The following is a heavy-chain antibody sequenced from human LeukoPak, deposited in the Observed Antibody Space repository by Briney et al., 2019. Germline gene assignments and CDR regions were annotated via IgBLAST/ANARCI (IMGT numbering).Heavy chain of an antibody. CDR1: GYTFTSYG. CDR3: ARGFYYGSGNYFEY. V-gene: IGHV1-2*02. D-gene: IGHD3-10*01. CDR2: INPKSGGT. J-gene: IGHJ4*02. Sequence: GASVTVSFKSSGYTFTSYGISWVRQAPGQGLEWMGWINPKSGGTAYEPKFQGRVTVTRDTSSSTAYMELRSLRSDDTAVYYCARGFYYGSGNYFEYWGQGTLVTVSP.